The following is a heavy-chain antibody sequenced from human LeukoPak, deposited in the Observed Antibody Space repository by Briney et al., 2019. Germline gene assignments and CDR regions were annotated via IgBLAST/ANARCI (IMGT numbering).Heavy chain of an antibody. CDR1: GFTFDDYA. CDR2: ISWDGGST. CDR3: AKDYSSDYGGCQH. J-gene: IGHJ1*01. Sequence: PGRSLRLSCAASGFTFDDYAMHWVRHAQGKGLEWVSGISWDGGSTYYADSVKGRFTISRDNSKNSLYLQMNSLRAEDTALYYCAKDYSSDYGGCQHWGQGTLVTVSS. D-gene: IGHD4-23*01. V-gene: IGHV3-43D*03.